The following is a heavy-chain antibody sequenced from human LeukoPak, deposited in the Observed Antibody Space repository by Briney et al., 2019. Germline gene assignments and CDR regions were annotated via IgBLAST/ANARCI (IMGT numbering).Heavy chain of an antibody. CDR2: IYHSGST. D-gene: IGHD6-13*01. J-gene: IGHJ4*02. Sequence: SETLSLTCAASGYSISSGYYWGWIRQPPGKGLEWIGSIYHSGSTYYNPSLKSRVTISVDTSKNQFSLKLSSVTAADTAVYYCARHGTPGIAAAVNYWGQGTLVTVSS. CDR3: ARHGTPGIAAAVNY. CDR1: GYSISSGYY. V-gene: IGHV4-38-2*01.